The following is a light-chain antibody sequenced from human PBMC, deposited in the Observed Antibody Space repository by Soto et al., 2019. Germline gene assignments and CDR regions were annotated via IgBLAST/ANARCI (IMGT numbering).Light chain of an antibody. CDR1: QGIRDE. J-gene: IGKJ1*01. V-gene: IGKV1-6*01. Sequence: AIQMEQSRSSLSAGVGDGVTITCRARQGIRDELGWYQQKAGKAPNLLISAASRLQSGVPSRFSGRGSGTDFTLTISSLQPEDFATYYCLQDYDYPRTFGQGTKVDIK. CDR2: AAS. CDR3: LQDYDYPRT.